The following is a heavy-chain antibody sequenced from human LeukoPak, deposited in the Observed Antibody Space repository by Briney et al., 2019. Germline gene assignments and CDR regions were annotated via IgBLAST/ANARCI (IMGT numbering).Heavy chain of an antibody. J-gene: IGHJ4*02. CDR2: IYYSGST. CDR1: GGSINSYY. D-gene: IGHD6-13*01. Sequence: SETLSLTCTVSGGSINSYYWSWIRQPPGKGLEWIGYIYYSGSTNYNPSLKSRVTISVDTSKNQFSLKLSSVTAADTAVYYCARSRSRIAAADAYWGQGTLVTVSS. CDR3: ARSRSRIAAADAY. V-gene: IGHV4-59*01.